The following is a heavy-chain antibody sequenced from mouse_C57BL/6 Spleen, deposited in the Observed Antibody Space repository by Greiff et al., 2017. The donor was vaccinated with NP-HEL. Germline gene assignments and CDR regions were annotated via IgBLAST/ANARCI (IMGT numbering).Heavy chain of an antibody. Sequence: QVQLQQSGAELVRPGASVKLSCKASGYTFTDYYINWVKQRPGQGLEWIARIYPGSGNTYYNEKFKGKATLTAEKSSSTAYMQLSSLTSEDSAVYFCARLVIYDGCYSYAMDYWGQGTSVTVSS. J-gene: IGHJ4*01. V-gene: IGHV1-76*01. CDR3: ARLVIYDGCYSYAMDY. D-gene: IGHD2-3*01. CDR1: GYTFTDYY. CDR2: IYPGSGNT.